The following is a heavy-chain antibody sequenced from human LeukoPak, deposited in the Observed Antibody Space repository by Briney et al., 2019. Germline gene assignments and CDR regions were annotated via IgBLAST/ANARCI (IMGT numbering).Heavy chain of an antibody. CDR1: GFTFSSCD. CDR3: ASSSSWYNFDY. CDR2: IGTAGDT. Sequence: GGSLRLSCAASGFTFSSCDMHWVRQATGKGLEWVSAIGTAGDTYYPGSVKGRFTISRENAKNSLYLQMNSLRAGDTAVYYCASSSSWYNFDYWGQGTLVTVSS. D-gene: IGHD6-13*01. J-gene: IGHJ4*02. V-gene: IGHV3-13*01.